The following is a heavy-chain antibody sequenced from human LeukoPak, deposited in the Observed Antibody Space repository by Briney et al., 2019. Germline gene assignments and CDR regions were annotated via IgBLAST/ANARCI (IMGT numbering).Heavy chain of an antibody. CDR2: INPSGGST. V-gene: IGHV1-46*01. CDR1: GYTFTGYN. Sequence: ASVKVSCKASGYTFTGYNMHWVRQAPGQGLEWMGIINPSGGSTSYAQKFQGRVTMTRDTSTSTVYMELSSLRSEDTAVYYCARERGIAVSNRRESYFEYWGQGTLVTVSS. D-gene: IGHD6-19*01. J-gene: IGHJ4*02. CDR3: ARERGIAVSNRRESYFEY.